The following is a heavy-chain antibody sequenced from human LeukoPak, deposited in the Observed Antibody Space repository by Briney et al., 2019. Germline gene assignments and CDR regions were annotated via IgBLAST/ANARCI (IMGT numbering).Heavy chain of an antibody. CDR2: ISPNSGDT. V-gene: IGHV1-2*02. Sequence: AASVKVSCKASGYTFTGYYMHWVRQAPGQGLEWMGWISPNSGDTDIAQKFQGRVTMTRDTSIATSYMEVDSLTSDDTAVYYCARESACGTTNCLAPADWLDPWGQGTLVIVSS. D-gene: IGHD2-2*01. J-gene: IGHJ5*02. CDR1: GYTFTGYY. CDR3: ARESACGTTNCLAPADWLDP.